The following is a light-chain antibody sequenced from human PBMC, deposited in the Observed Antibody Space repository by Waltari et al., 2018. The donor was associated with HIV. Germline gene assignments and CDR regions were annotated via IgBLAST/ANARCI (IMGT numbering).Light chain of an antibody. V-gene: IGKV2-28*01. CDR2: MGS. Sequence: EIVMTQSPLSLPFTPGEPASISCRSSQSLLHSNGYNSLDWYLQKPGQSPQLLIYMGSERASGVPDRFSGSGSGTDFTLKISRVESEDVGVYYCMQALQTPYTFGQGTKLEIK. J-gene: IGKJ2*01. CDR3: MQALQTPYT. CDR1: QSLLHSNGYNS.